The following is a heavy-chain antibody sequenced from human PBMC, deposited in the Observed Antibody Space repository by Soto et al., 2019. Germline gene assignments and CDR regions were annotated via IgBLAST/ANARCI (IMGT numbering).Heavy chain of an antibody. D-gene: IGHD3-10*01. CDR1: GYSFTSYW. CDR3: AGTMVPSAPLEYGMDV. Sequence: PGESLKISCKGSGYSFTSYWIGWVRQMPGKGLEWMGIIYPSDSDTRYSPSFQGQVTISADKSISTAYLQWSSLKAADTAMYYCAGTMVPSAPLEYGMDVWGQGTTVTVSS. J-gene: IGHJ6*02. V-gene: IGHV5-51*01. CDR2: IYPSDSDT.